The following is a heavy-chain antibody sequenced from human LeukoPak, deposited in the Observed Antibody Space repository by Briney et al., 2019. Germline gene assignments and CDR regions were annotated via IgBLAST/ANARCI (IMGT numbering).Heavy chain of an antibody. D-gene: IGHD6-13*01. V-gene: IGHV3-23*01. CDR1: GFTFSSYA. J-gene: IGHJ4*02. CDR2: ISGSGGST. Sequence: GGSLRLSCAASGFTFSSYAMSWVRQAPGKGLEWVSVISGSGGSTYYADSVKGRFTISRDNSKNTLYLQMNSLRAEDTAVYYCAKVDSGIVATGSPYFDYWGQGTLVTVSS. CDR3: AKVDSGIVATGSPYFDY.